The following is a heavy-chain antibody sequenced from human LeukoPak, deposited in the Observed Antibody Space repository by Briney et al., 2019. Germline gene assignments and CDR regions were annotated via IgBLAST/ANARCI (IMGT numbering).Heavy chain of an antibody. J-gene: IGHJ4*02. CDR2: INHSGST. D-gene: IGHD4-17*01. Sequence: SETLSLTCTVSGGSISSSSYYWGWIRQPPGRGLEWIGEINHSGSTNYNPSLKSRVTISVDTSKNQFSLKLSSVTAADTAVYYCAYNYGDYQSGYWGQGTLVTVSS. V-gene: IGHV4-39*07. CDR3: AYNYGDYQSGY. CDR1: GGSISSSSYY.